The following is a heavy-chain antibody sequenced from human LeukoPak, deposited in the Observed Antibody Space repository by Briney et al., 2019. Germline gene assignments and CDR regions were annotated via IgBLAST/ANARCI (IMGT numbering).Heavy chain of an antibody. Sequence: GESLKISCKGSGYSFTSYWIGWVRQMPGKGLEWMGIIYPGDSDTRYSPSFQGQVTISADKSISTAYLQWSSLKASDTAMYYCARHNPSHYDILTGRPNYDYYMDVWGKGTTVTISS. D-gene: IGHD3-9*01. J-gene: IGHJ6*03. CDR1: GYSFTSYW. CDR2: IYPGDSDT. V-gene: IGHV5-51*01. CDR3: ARHNPSHYDILTGRPNYDYYMDV.